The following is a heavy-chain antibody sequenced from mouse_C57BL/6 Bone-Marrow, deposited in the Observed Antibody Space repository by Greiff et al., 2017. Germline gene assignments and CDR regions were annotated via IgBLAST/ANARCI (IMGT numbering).Heavy chain of an antibody. V-gene: IGHV5-16*01. CDR2: INYDGSST. CDR3: ARELDHWYFDV. CDR1: GFTFSDYY. J-gene: IGHJ1*03. Sequence: EVKLMESEGGLVQPGSSMKLSCTASGFTFSDYYMAWVRQVPEKGLEWVANINYDGSSTYYLDSLKSRFIISRDNAKNILYLQMSSLKSEDTATYYCARELDHWYFDVWGTGTTVTVSS.